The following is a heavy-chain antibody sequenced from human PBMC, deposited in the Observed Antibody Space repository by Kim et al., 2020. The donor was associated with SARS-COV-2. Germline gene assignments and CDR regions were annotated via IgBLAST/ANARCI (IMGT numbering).Heavy chain of an antibody. D-gene: IGHD3-3*01. CDR2: ISYDGSNK. CDR3: AKGTIFGVVIMDYYFDY. Sequence: GGSLRLSCAASGFTFSSYGMHWVRQAPGKGLEWVAVISYDGSNKYYADSVKGRFTISRDNSKNTLYLQMNSLRAEDTAVYYCAKGTIFGVVIMDYYFDY. V-gene: IGHV3-30*18. CDR1: GFTFSSYG. J-gene: IGHJ4*01.